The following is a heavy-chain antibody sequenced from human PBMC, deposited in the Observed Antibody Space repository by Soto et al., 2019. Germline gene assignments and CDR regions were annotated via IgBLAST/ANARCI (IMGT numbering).Heavy chain of an antibody. CDR3: ARHKGDYYDSSGYSDY. Sequence: GESLKISCKGSGYSFTSYWIGWVRQMPGKGLEWMGIIYPGDSDTRYSPSFQGQVTISADKSIGTAYLQWSSLKASDTAMYYCARHKGDYYDSSGYSDYWGQGTLVTVSS. CDR1: GYSFTSYW. J-gene: IGHJ4*02. D-gene: IGHD3-22*01. CDR2: IYPGDSDT. V-gene: IGHV5-51*01.